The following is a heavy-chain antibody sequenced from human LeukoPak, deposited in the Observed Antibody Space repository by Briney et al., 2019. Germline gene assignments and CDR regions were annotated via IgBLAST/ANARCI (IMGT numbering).Heavy chain of an antibody. CDR1: GGSISSSSYY. Sequence: PSETLSLTCTVSGGSISSSSYYWGWIRQPPGKGLEWIWSIYYSGSTYYNPSLKSRVTISVDTSKNQFSLKLSSVTAADTAVYYCARHLILRVTAVVSNMDVWGKGTTVTVSS. CDR3: ARHLILRVTAVVSNMDV. J-gene: IGHJ6*03. D-gene: IGHD5-18*01. CDR2: IYYSGST. V-gene: IGHV4-39*01.